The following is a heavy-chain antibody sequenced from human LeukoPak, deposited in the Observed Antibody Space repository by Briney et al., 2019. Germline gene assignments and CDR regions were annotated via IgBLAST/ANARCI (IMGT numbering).Heavy chain of an antibody. CDR3: AKNYYGSGSYYNGLDY. CDR2: ISGSGDVT. CDR1: GFAFSSYA. V-gene: IGHV3-23*01. J-gene: IGHJ4*02. Sequence: PGGSLRLSCAASGFAFSSYAMSWVRLAPGKGLEWVSAISGSGDVTYYADSVKGRFTISRDNSKNTLYLQMNSLRAEDTAIFYCAKNYYGSGSYYNGLDYWGQGTLVTVSS. D-gene: IGHD3-10*01.